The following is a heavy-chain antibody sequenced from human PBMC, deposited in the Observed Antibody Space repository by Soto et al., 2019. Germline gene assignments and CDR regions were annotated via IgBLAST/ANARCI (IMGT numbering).Heavy chain of an antibody. D-gene: IGHD4-4*01. J-gene: IGHJ5*02. V-gene: IGHV3-23*01. CDR3: TKEHSNYPYNWFDP. Sequence: EVQLLVSGGGSVQPGGSLRLSCAASGFSFSNYAMSWVRQAPGTGLEWVSAIDSGGGSTYYAASVKGRFSISRDNSMNTLYLQMNSLRAEDTAIYYCTKEHSNYPYNWFDPWGQGTLVTVSS. CDR1: GFSFSNYA. CDR2: IDSGGGST.